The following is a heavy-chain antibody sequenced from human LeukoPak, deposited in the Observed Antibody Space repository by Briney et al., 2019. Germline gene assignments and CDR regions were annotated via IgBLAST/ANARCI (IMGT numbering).Heavy chain of an antibody. V-gene: IGHV3-21*01. CDR3: ARDVWGSYRSYAY. CDR1: GFTFSSYS. J-gene: IGHJ4*02. Sequence: PGRSLRLSCAASGFTFSSYSMNWVRQAPGRGLEWVSSISSSSSYIYYADSVKGRFTISRDNAKNSLYLQMNSLRAEDTAVYYCARDVWGSYRSYAYWGQGTLVTVSS. CDR2: ISSSSSYI. D-gene: IGHD3-16*02.